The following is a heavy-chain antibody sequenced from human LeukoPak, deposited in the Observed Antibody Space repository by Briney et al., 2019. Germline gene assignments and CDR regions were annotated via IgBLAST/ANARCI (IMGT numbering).Heavy chain of an antibody. CDR3: ARDPSQPISYYYYGMDV. CDR2: INPSGGST. J-gene: IGHJ6*02. CDR1: GGTFSSYA. V-gene: IGHV1-46*01. D-gene: IGHD3-3*02. Sequence: ASVKVSCKASGGTFSSYAISWVRQAPGQGLEWMGIINPSGGSTSYAQKFQGRVTMTRDTSTSTVYMELSSLRPEDTAVYYCARDPSQPISYYYYGMDVWGQGTTVTVSS.